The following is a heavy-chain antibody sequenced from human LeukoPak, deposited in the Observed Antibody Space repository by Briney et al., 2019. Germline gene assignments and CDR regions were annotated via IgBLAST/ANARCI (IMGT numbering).Heavy chain of an antibody. J-gene: IGHJ6*03. D-gene: IGHD2-2*01. CDR1: GYTFTSYY. Sequence: ASVKVSCKASGYTFTSYYMHWVRQAPGQGLEWMGIINPSGGSTSYAQKFQGRVTMTRDTSTSTVYMGVSSLRSEDTAVYYCARDGAHCSSTSCYGNYYYYMDVWGKGTTVTISS. V-gene: IGHV1-46*01. CDR2: INPSGGST. CDR3: ARDGAHCSSTSCYGNYYYYMDV.